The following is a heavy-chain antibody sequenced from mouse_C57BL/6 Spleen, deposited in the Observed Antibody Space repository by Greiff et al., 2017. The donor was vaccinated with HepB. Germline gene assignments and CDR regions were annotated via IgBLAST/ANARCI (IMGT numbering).Heavy chain of an antibody. CDR2: IYPGDGDT. D-gene: IGHD1-1*01. CDR3: ARTVVATEYFDV. J-gene: IGHJ1*03. CDR1: GYAFSSYW. Sequence: QVQLKESGAELVKPGASVKISCKASGYAFSSYWMNWVKQRPGKGLEWIGQIYPGDGDTNYNGKFKGKATLTADKSSSTAYMQLSSLTSEDSAVYFCARTVVATEYFDVWGTGTTVTVSS. V-gene: IGHV1-80*01.